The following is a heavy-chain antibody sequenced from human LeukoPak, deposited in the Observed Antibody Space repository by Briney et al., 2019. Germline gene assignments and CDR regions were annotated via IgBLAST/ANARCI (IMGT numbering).Heavy chain of an antibody. Sequence: GGSLRLSCAASGFTFSNYAMHWVRQAPGKGLEWVSYISSSSSTIYYADSVKGRFTISRDNAKNSLYLQMNSLRAEDTAVYYCARGGGSWQNYFDYWGQGTLVAVSS. CDR1: GFTFSNYA. J-gene: IGHJ4*02. CDR3: ARGGGSWQNYFDY. V-gene: IGHV3-48*01. D-gene: IGHD3-16*01. CDR2: ISSSSSTI.